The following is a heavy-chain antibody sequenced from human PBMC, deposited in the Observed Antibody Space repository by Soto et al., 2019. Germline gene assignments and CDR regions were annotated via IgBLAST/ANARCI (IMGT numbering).Heavy chain of an antibody. D-gene: IGHD3-22*01. CDR1: GGTFSSYA. J-gene: IGHJ4*02. V-gene: IGHV1-69*01. CDR3: ARRYYDSSGYYHPYYFDY. Sequence: QVQLVQSGAEVKKPGSSVKVSCKASGGTFSSYAISWVRQAPGQGLEWMGGIIPIFGTANYAQKFQGRVTITADESTSTAYMELSSVRSEDTAVYYCARRYYDSSGYYHPYYFDYWGQGTLVTVSS. CDR2: IIPIFGTA.